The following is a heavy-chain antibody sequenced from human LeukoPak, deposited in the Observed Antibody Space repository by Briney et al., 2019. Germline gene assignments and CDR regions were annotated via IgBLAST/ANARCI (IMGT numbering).Heavy chain of an antibody. CDR1: GFIFSSYA. CDR3: ARGMATVDPFDY. V-gene: IGHV3-23*01. D-gene: IGHD4-23*01. Sequence: GGSLRLSCAASGFIFSSYAMSWVRQAPGKGLEWVSAISSSGGTTYFAGSVKGRFTISRDNSKNTLYLQMHSLRAEDTAVYYCARGMATVDPFDYWGQGTLVTVSS. CDR2: ISSSGGTT. J-gene: IGHJ4*02.